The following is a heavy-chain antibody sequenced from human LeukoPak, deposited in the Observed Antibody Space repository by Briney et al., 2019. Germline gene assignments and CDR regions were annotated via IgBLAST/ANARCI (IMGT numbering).Heavy chain of an antibody. D-gene: IGHD3-22*01. Sequence: GRSLRLFCAASGFTFSTYAMHWVRQAPGKGLEWVAVISYDGSSKYYADSVKGRFTISRDNSKNRLYLQMNSLRAEDTAVYYCARDFVNSGYYFDYWGQGTLVTVSS. CDR1: GFTFSTYA. CDR3: ARDFVNSGYYFDY. CDR2: ISYDGSSK. J-gene: IGHJ4*02. V-gene: IGHV3-30*01.